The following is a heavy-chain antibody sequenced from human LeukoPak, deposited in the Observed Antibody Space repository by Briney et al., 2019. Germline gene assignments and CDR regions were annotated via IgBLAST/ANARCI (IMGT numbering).Heavy chain of an antibody. V-gene: IGHV3-9*01. CDR1: GFTFDDYA. J-gene: IGHJ4*02. CDR2: ISWNSGSI. CDR3: ARALSGSYLAFDY. Sequence: GRSLRLSCAASGFTFDDYAMHWVRQAPGKGLEWVSGISWNSGSIGYADSVKGRFTISRDNAKNSLYLQMNSLRAEDTALYYCARALSGSYLAFDYWGQGTLVTVSS. D-gene: IGHD1-26*01.